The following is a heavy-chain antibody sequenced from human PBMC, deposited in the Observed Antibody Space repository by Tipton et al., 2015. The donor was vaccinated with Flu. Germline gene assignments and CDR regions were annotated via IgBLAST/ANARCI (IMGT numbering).Heavy chain of an antibody. D-gene: IGHD3-22*01. CDR1: GFTFSGSA. CDR3: TRHSDYYDSSGYPFDY. CDR2: IRSKANSYAT. J-gene: IGHJ4*02. V-gene: IGHV3-73*01. Sequence: SLRLSCAASGFTFSGSAMHWVRQASGKGLEWVGRIRSKANSYATAYAASVKGRFTISRDDSKNTTYLQMNSLKTEDTAVYYRTRHSDYYDSSGYPFDYWGQGTLVTVSS.